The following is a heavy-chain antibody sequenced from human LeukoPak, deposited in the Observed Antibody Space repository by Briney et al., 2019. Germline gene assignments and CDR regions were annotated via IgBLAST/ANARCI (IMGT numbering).Heavy chain of an antibody. D-gene: IGHD4-17*01. CDR2: IPYDGSNR. J-gene: IGHJ6*03. CDR3: AKDGDYFVIYYYYMDV. Sequence: PGGSLRLSCAASGFTFSTYGMNWVRQAPGKGLEWVAFIPYDGSNRHYVDSVKGRFTISRDNSKNTLDLQMNSLRAEDTAVYYWAKDGDYFVIYYYYMDVWGKGTTVTVSS. CDR1: GFTFSTYG. V-gene: IGHV3-30*02.